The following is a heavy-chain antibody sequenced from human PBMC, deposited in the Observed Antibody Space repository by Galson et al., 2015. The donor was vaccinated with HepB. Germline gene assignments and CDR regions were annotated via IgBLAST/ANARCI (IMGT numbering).Heavy chain of an antibody. Sequence: LSLTCTVSGGSVSSGSYYWSWIRQSPGKGLEWIGYIYYSGSTNYNPSLESRVTISVDTSKNQFSLKLSSLTAADTAVYYCARDTHSSSFFDYWGQGTLVTVSS. V-gene: IGHV4-61*01. CDR1: GGSVSSGSYY. CDR3: ARDTHSSSFFDY. D-gene: IGHD6-13*01. J-gene: IGHJ4*02. CDR2: IYYSGST.